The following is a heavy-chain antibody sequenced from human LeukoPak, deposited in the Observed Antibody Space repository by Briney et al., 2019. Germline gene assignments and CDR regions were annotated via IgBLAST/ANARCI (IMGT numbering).Heavy chain of an antibody. D-gene: IGHD1-26*01. J-gene: IGHJ6*02. CDR1: GYTFTSYY. CDR2: INPSGGST. CDR3: ARDESGSYYYYYGMDV. V-gene: IGHV1-46*01. Sequence: ASVKVSCKASGYTFTSYYMHWVRQPPGQGLEWMGIINPSGGSTSYAQKFQGRVTMTRDTSTSTVYMELSSLRSEDTAVYYCARDESGSYYYYYGMDVWGQGTTVTVSS.